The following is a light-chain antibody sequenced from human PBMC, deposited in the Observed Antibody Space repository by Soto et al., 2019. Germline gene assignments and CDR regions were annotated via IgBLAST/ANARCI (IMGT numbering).Light chain of an antibody. V-gene: IGKV3-15*01. CDR1: RTVHSN. J-gene: IGKJ1*01. CDR3: QQYYSYPSRT. CDR2: GAS. Sequence: EIVMTQSPATVSVSPGDRVTLSCRASRTVHSNVAWYQHKPGQAPRLLIYGASFRATGMPARFSGSGFGTDFTLTISCLQSEDFATYYCQQYYSYPSRTFGQGTKVDIK.